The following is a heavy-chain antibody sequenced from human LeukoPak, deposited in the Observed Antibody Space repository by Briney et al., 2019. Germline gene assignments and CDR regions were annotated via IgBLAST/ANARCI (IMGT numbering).Heavy chain of an antibody. CDR3: ARFTTAMVFGDAFDI. V-gene: IGHV3-7*01. CDR2: IKQDGSEK. CDR1: GFTFSDSY. D-gene: IGHD5-18*01. J-gene: IGHJ3*02. Sequence: GGSLRLSCAASGFTFSDSYMTWIRQAPGKGLEWVASIKQDGSEKYYVDSVKGRFTISRDNAKNSLYLQMNSLRAEDTAVYYCARFTTAMVFGDAFDIWGQGTMVTVSS.